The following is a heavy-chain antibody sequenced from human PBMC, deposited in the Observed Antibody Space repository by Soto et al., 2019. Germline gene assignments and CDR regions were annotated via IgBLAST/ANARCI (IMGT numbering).Heavy chain of an antibody. V-gene: IGHV4-34*01. J-gene: IGHJ4*02. D-gene: IGHD3-10*01. CDR2: INHSGST. Sequence: PSETLSLTCAVYGGSFSGYYWSWIRQPPGKGLEWIGEINHSGSTNYNPSLKSRVTISVDTSKNQFSLKLSSVTAADTAVYYCARGRVYYGSGRLNDYWGQGTLVTVSS. CDR1: GGSFSGYY. CDR3: ARGRVYYGSGRLNDY.